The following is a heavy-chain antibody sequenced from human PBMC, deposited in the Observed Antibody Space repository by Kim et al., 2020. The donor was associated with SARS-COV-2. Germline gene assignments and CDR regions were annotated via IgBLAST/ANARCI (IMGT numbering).Heavy chain of an antibody. J-gene: IGHJ4*02. Sequence: GGSLRLSCAASGFTFSSYWMSWVRQAPGKGLEWVANIKQDGSEKYYVDSVKGRFTISRDNAKNSLYLQMNSLRAEDTAVYYCASAKVTYYYGSGSYCIDYWGQGTLVTVSS. CDR3: ASAKVTYYYGSGSYCIDY. V-gene: IGHV3-7*03. D-gene: IGHD3-10*01. CDR2: IKQDGSEK. CDR1: GFTFSSYW.